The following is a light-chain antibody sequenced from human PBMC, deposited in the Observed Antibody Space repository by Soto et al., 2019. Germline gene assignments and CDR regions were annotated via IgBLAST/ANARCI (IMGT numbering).Light chain of an antibody. CDR2: EDN. CDR1: SGSIASNY. CDR3: QSQDRSLSASV. J-gene: IGLJ3*02. Sequence: NFMLTQPHSVSESPGKTVTISCTGSSGSIASNYVQWYQQRPGSAPTTVIYEDNQRPSGVPDRFSGSIDSSSNSASLTISGLKTEDEADYYCQSQDRSLSASVFGGGTKLTVL. V-gene: IGLV6-57*02.